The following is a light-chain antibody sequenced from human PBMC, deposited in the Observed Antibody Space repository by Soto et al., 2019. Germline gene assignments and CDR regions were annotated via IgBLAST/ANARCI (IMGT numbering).Light chain of an antibody. V-gene: IGKV1-5*03. CDR1: QSISIW. Sequence: DIQMTQSPSTLSASVGDRVTITCRASQSISIWLAWYQQRPGKAPKLLIYKASSLESGVPSRFSGSGSETEFTLTISSLRPDDFATYYCQQYNVFPWTFGRGTRVEIK. CDR2: KAS. CDR3: QQYNVFPWT. J-gene: IGKJ1*01.